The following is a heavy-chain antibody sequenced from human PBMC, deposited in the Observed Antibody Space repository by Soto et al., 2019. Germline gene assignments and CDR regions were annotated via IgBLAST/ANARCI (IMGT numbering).Heavy chain of an antibody. D-gene: IGHD3-3*01. CDR2: ISAYNGNT. CDR3: ARGGDYDFWSGPPIYYYGMDV. CDR1: GYTFTSYG. V-gene: IGHV1-18*04. J-gene: IGHJ6*02. Sequence: GASVKVSCKASGYTFTSYGISWVRQAPGQGLEWMGWISAYNGNTNYAQKLQGRVTMTTDTSTSTAYMELRSLRSDDTAVYYCARGGDYDFWSGPPIYYYGMDVWGQGTTVTVS.